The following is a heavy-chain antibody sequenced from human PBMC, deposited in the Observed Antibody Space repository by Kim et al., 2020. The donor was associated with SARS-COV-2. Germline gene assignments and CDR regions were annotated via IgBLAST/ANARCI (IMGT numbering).Heavy chain of an antibody. D-gene: IGHD3-10*01. Sequence: ASVKVSCKVSGYTLTELSMHWVRQAPGKGLEWMGGFDPEDGETIYAQKFQGRVTMTEDTSTDTAYMELSSLRSEETAVYYCANSRKSGSYLLYFDYWGQGTLVTVSS. CDR2: FDPEDGET. CDR1: GYTLTELS. V-gene: IGHV1-24*01. J-gene: IGHJ4*02. CDR3: ANSRKSGSYLLYFDY.